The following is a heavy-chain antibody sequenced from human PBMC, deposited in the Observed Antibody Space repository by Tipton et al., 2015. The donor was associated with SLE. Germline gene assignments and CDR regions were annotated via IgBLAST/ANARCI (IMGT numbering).Heavy chain of an antibody. J-gene: IGHJ4*02. CDR2: ISSSSSYI. CDR3: ARGFLGMRAAQYYFDC. CDR1: GFTFSSYS. V-gene: IGHV3-21*03. Sequence: SLRLSCAASGFTFSSYSMNWVRQAPGKGLEWVSAISSSSSYIYYADSVKGRFAISRDNAKNSLYLQIHSLRAEDTAVYYCARGFLGMRAAQYYFDCWGQGTLVTVSS. D-gene: IGHD6-6*01.